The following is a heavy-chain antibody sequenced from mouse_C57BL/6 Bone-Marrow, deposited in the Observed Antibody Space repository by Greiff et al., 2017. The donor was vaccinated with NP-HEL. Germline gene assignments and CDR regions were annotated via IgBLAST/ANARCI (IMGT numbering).Heavy chain of an antibody. CDR2: ISSGGSYT. CDR1: GFTFSSYG. CDR3: ARQGGGFDY. V-gene: IGHV5-6*01. J-gene: IGHJ2*01. Sequence: EVMLVESGGDLVKPGGSLKLSCAASGFTFSSYGMSWVRQTPGKRLEWVATISSGGSYTYYPYSVKGRFTISRDNAKNTLYLQMSSLKSEDAAMYYCARQGGGFDYWGQGTTLTVSS.